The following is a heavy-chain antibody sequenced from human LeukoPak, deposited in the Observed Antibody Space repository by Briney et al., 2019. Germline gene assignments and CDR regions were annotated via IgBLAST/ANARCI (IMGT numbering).Heavy chain of an antibody. D-gene: IGHD2-15*01. CDR2: FDPEDGET. J-gene: IGHJ4*02. CDR1: GYTLTELS. Sequence: GASVKVSCKVSGYTLTELSMHWVRQAPGKGLEWMGGFDPEDGETIYAQKFQGRVIMTEDTSTDTAYMELSSLRSEDTAVYYCATAAYCSGGSCYSLDYWGQGTLVTVSS. V-gene: IGHV1-24*01. CDR3: ATAAYCSGGSCYSLDY.